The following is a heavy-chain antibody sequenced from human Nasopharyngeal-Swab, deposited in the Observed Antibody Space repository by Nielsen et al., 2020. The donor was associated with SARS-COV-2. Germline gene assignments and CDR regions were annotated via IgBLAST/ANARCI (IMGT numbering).Heavy chain of an antibody. J-gene: IGHJ4*02. D-gene: IGHD3-22*01. CDR3: ASTPLDSSGYYYAFHY. CDR2: ISYDGSNK. CDR1: GVTFSRYT. Sequence: SLKSSCAASGVTFSRYTMHWVRQAPGEGLEWVAVISYDGSNKYYADSVKGRFTISRDISKNTLYLQMNSLRAEDTAVFYCASTPLDSSGYYYAFHYWGRGTLVTVSS. V-gene: IGHV3-30-3*01.